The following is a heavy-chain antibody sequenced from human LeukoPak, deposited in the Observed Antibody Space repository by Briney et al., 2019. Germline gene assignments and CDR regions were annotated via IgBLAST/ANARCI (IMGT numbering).Heavy chain of an antibody. J-gene: IGHJ3*02. CDR3: ASPGGRSRVSDAFDI. CDR1: GFTFSSYG. V-gene: IGHV3-30*02. D-gene: IGHD3-16*01. Sequence: GGSLRLSCAASGFTFSSYGMHWVRQAPGKGLEWVAFIRYDGSNKYYADSVKGRFTISRDNAKNSLYLQMNSLRAEDTAVYYCASPGGRSRVSDAFDIWGQGTMVTVSS. CDR2: IRYDGSNK.